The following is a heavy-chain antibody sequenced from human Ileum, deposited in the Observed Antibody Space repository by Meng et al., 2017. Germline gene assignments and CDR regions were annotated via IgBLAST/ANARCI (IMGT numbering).Heavy chain of an antibody. CDR1: GGSFRGYY. CDR3: ARGGGRYGPDFDY. CDR2: INHSGST. D-gene: IGHD3-16*01. J-gene: IGHJ4*02. V-gene: IGHV4-34*01. Sequence: REWGAALVKLSEPLSLPCVVYGGSFRGYYGGWIRQPPGKGLEWIGEINHSGSTNYNPSLKSRVTISVDTSKNQFSLKLSSVTAADTAVYYCARGGGRYGPDFDYWGQGTLVTVSS.